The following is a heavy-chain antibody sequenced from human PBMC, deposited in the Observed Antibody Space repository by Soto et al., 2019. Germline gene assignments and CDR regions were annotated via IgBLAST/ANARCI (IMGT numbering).Heavy chain of an antibody. J-gene: IGHJ4*02. CDR2: ISWNGEIK. D-gene: IGHD2-21*01. Sequence: GGSLRLSCSTSGFVFGYFAMHWVRLVPGKGLEWVSGISWNGEIKDYDDSAKGRFTISRDDAKKSLYLQMNTLRREDTAIYYCIRDXVSYCGRGVRCYAHFHSWGQGALVTVSS. CDR1: GFVFGYFA. CDR3: IRDXVSYCGRGVRCYAHFHS. V-gene: IGHV3-9*01.